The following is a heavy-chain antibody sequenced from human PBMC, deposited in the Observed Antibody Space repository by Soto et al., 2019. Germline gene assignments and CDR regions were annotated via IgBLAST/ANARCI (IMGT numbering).Heavy chain of an antibody. CDR3: AKSREGSYIWGSYRFSAFDI. V-gene: IGHV3-30*18. J-gene: IGHJ3*02. D-gene: IGHD3-16*02. Sequence: QVQLVESGGGVVQPGRSLRLSCAASGFTFSSYGMHWVRQAPGKGLEWVAVISYDGSNKYYADSVKGRFTISRDNSKNTLYLQMNSLRAEDTAVYYCAKSREGSYIWGSYRFSAFDIWGQGTMVTVSS. CDR1: GFTFSSYG. CDR2: ISYDGSNK.